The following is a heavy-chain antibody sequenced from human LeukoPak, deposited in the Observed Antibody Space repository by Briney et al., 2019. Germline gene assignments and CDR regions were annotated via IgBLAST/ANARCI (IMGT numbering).Heavy chain of an antibody. CDR3: AKDPLSTYSYGNFDY. CDR1: X. CDR2: ISWNSGSI. V-gene: IGHV3-9*01. D-gene: IGHD5-18*01. Sequence: XXXWVRXXXXXXXXWXXGISWNSGSIGYADSVKGRFTISRDNAKNSLYLQMNSLRAEDTALYYCAKDPLSTYSYGNFDYWGQGTLVTVSS. J-gene: IGHJ4*02.